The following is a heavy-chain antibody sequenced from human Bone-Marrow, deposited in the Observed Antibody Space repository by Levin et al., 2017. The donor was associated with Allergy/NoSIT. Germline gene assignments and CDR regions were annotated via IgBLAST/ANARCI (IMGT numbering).Heavy chain of an antibody. V-gene: IGHV3-9*01. J-gene: IGHJ4*02. CDR1: GFIFDDYA. CDR2: ITWNSGII. D-gene: IGHD2-8*02. CDR3: AKVGGQSCGGSVCLFDY. Sequence: PGGSLRLSCVASGFIFDDYAMHWVRQAPGQGLEWVSGITWNSGIIAYADSVEGRFTISRDNAKNSLYLQMNSLRTEDAALYYCAKVGGQSCGGSVCLFDYWGQGALVTVSS.